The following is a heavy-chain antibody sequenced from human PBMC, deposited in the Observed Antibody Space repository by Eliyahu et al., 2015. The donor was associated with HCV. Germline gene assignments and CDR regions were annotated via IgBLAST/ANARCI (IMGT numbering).Heavy chain of an antibody. CDR3: AHSTTMSHAY. V-gene: IGHV2-5*02. CDR1: GFSLTTSGVG. D-gene: IGHD4-17*01. CDR2: IYWDDDE. Sequence: QITLKESGPTLVRPTQTLTLTCTFSGFSLTTSGVGVAWIRQPPGKALEWLALIYWDDDERYSPSLRSRLSISKDTSKNRVVLTMTDMDPVDTGTYYCAHSTTMSHAYWGQGTLVTVSS. J-gene: IGHJ4*02.